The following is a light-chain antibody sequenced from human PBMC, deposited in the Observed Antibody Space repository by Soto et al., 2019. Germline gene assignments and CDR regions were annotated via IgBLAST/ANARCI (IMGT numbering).Light chain of an antibody. J-gene: IGKJ2*01. CDR2: LGS. CDR1: QSLLNSNGYNY. CDR3: MQALRSPMYT. Sequence: DVVMTQSPLSLPVTPGEPASISCRSSQSLLNSNGYNYLDWYLQKPGQSPQLLIYLGSYRASGVSDCFSVSGLGTEFTLKISSVEAEDDGVYYCMQALRSPMYTFGQGTKLEIK. V-gene: IGKV2-28*01.